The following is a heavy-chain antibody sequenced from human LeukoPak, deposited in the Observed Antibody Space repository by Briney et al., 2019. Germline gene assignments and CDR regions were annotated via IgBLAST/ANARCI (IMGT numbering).Heavy chain of an antibody. CDR2: INPDGTTT. CDR3: TSLGGPLAIARDC. Sequence: GGSLRLSCAASGFTFSRYRMHWVRQDPGKRLVWVSHINPDGTTTTYADSVKGRFTISRDNAKNTLSLQMNSLRAEDTAVYYCTSLGGPLAIARDCWGQGTLVTVSS. CDR1: GFTFSRYR. V-gene: IGHV3-74*01. D-gene: IGHD2-21*01. J-gene: IGHJ4*02.